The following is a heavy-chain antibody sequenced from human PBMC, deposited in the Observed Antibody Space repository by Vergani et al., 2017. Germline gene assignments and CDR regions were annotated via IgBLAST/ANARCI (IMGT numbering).Heavy chain of an antibody. Sequence: EVQLLESGGGLVQPGGSLRLSCAASGFTFSSYAMSWVRQAPGKGLEWVSAISGSGGSTSYADSVKGRFTISRDNSKNTLYLQMNSLRAEDTAVYYCAKDRRYSYGPFDYWGQGTLVTVSS. CDR1: GFTFSSYA. V-gene: IGHV3-23*01. CDR3: AKDRRYSYGPFDY. D-gene: IGHD5-18*01. J-gene: IGHJ4*02. CDR2: ISGSGGST.